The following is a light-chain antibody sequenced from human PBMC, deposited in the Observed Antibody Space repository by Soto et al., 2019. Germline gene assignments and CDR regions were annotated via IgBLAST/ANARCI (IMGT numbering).Light chain of an antibody. CDR3: QQYQTYART. V-gene: IGKV1-5*01. J-gene: IGKJ1*01. CDR2: DAS. CDR1: QSINTC. Sequence: DIQMTQSPSTVSASVGDRITITCRASQSINTCLAWYRQRPGEAPQLLIYDASTLAMGVPSRFSGSGSGTDFTLTNNRLQPDDFATSYCQQYQTYARTFGQGTKVEVK.